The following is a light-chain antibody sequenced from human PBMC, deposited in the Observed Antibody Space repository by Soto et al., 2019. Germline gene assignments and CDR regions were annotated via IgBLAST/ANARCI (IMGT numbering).Light chain of an antibody. V-gene: IGKV3-20*01. CDR3: QQYGTSLIP. CDR1: QSVSSSF. Sequence: EIVLTQSPGTLSLSPGERATLSCRASQSVSSSFLAWYQQKPAQAPRLLIYGASSRATGIPDRFGGSGSGTDFTLTISRLEPEDFAVYYCQQYGTSLIPFGQGTRLEMK. CDR2: GAS. J-gene: IGKJ5*01.